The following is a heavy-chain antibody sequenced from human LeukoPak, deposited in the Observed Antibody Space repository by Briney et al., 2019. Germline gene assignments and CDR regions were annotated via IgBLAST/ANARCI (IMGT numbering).Heavy chain of an antibody. V-gene: IGHV1-2*02. D-gene: IGHD3-10*01. CDR1: GNTFSDSY. CDR2: ISPNNGDT. CDR3: VRSPIGASAY. Sequence: ASVKVYCKPSGNTFSDSYIHWMRQAPGVGLQWMGWISPNNGDTNYAEDFQGRVTMTRDTSIRTAYMELTRLTLNDTAVYYCVRSPIGASAYWGRGTLVTVSS. J-gene: IGHJ4*02.